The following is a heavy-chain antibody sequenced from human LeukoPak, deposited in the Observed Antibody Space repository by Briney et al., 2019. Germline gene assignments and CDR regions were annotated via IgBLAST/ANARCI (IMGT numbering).Heavy chain of an antibody. J-gene: IGHJ4*02. Sequence: PGGSLRLSCAASGFTFSDSYMSWIRQAPGKGLEWVSYISSSGSTIYYADSVKGRFTISRDNAKNSLYLQMNSLRAEDTAVYYCARPYGSGSYYYFDYWGQGTLVTVSS. CDR1: GFTFSDSY. D-gene: IGHD3-10*01. CDR3: ARPYGSGSYYYFDY. CDR2: ISSSGSTI. V-gene: IGHV3-11*01.